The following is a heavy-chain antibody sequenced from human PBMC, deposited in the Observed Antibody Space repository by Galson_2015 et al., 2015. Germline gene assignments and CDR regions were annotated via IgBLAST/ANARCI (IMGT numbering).Heavy chain of an antibody. V-gene: IGHV4-59*01. CDR2: IYYSGST. CDR1: GGSISSYY. Sequence: ETLSLTCTVSGGSISSYYWSWIRPPPGKGLEWIGYIYYSGSTNYNPSLKSRVTISVDASKNQFSLKLSSVTAADTAVYYCARSGYYYDSSGYDYWGQGTLVTVSS. J-gene: IGHJ4*02. CDR3: ARSGYYYDSSGYDY. D-gene: IGHD3-22*01.